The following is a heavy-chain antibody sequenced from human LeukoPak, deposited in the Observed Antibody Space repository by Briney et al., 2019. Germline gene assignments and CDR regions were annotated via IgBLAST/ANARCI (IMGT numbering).Heavy chain of an antibody. Sequence: SETLSLTCTVSGGSISSYYWSWVRQPPGKGLEWIGYIYYSGSTNYNPSLKSRVTISVDTSKNPFSLKLSSVTAADTAVYYCARRRSGLGATTMIDYWGQGTLVTVSS. J-gene: IGHJ4*02. CDR1: GGSISSYY. CDR2: IYYSGST. V-gene: IGHV4-59*01. CDR3: ARRRSGLGATTMIDY. D-gene: IGHD1-26*01.